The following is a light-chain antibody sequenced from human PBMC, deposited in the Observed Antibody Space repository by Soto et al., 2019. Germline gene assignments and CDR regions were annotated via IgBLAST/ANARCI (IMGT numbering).Light chain of an antibody. CDR3: QQSYSVPR. Sequence: DIQMTQSPSSLSASVGDRVTISCRASRSFSNYLNWYQHKSGKAPRLLIYAASSLQTGVPSRFSGTGAGTAFTLTITNLQPEDSATYYCQQSYSVPRFGQGTRVDLK. J-gene: IGKJ1*01. CDR2: AAS. V-gene: IGKV1-39*01. CDR1: RSFSNY.